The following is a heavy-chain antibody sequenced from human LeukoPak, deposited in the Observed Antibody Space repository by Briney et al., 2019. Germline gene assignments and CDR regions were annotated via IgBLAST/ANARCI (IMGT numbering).Heavy chain of an antibody. J-gene: IGHJ4*02. CDR1: GGSISSYY. Sequence: SETLSLTCTVSGGSISSYYWSWIRQPPGKGLAWSGYIYYSGSTYYNPSLKSRVTISVDTSKNQFSLKLSSVTAADTAVYYCAREGGYCSSTSCPQYYFDYWGQGTLVTVSS. CDR3: AREGGYCSSTSCPQYYFDY. D-gene: IGHD2-2*01. V-gene: IGHV4-59*06. CDR2: IYYSGST.